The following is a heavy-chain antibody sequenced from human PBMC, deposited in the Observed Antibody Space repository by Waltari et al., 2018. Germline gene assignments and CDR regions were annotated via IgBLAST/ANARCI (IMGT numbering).Heavy chain of an antibody. CDR3: VRDAGGLEDYFDY. CDR2: INQDGTEK. J-gene: IGHJ4*02. CDR1: GFTFSSYW. Sequence: EVQLVESGGGLVQPGGSLRLSCAVSGFTFSSYWMSWVRQAPGKGLEWLAKINQDGTEKYYVDSGKGRFTISRDNAKNSLNLQMNSLRGEDTAVYYCVRDAGGLEDYFDYWGQGTLVTVSS. V-gene: IGHV3-7*01. D-gene: IGHD1-1*01.